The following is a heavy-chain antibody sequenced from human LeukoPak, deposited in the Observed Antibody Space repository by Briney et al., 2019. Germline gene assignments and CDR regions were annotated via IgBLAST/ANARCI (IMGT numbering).Heavy chain of an antibody. CDR3: ARRGTAGYSSSWYYWFDP. J-gene: IGHJ5*02. D-gene: IGHD6-13*01. Sequence: PGESLKISCKGSGYSFTSYWIGWVRQMPGKGLEWMGIIYPGDSDTRYSPSFQGQVTISADKSISTAYLQWSSLKASDTAMYYCARRGTAGYSSSWYYWFDPWGQGTLVTVSS. CDR2: IYPGDSDT. CDR1: GYSFTSYW. V-gene: IGHV5-51*01.